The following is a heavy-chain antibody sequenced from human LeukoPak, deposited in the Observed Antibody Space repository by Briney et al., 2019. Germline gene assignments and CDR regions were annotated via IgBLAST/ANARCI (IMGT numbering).Heavy chain of an antibody. CDR2: INTNTGNP. CDR3: ARGSIGAPHHFDY. V-gene: IGHV7-4-1*02. J-gene: IGHJ4*02. Sequence: PEASVKVSCRASGYTFTSYAMNWVRQAPGQGLEWMGWINTNTGNPTYAQGFTGRFVFSLDTSVGTAYLQISSLKAEDTAVYYCARGSIGAPHHFDYWGQGTLVTVSS. CDR1: GYTFTSYA. D-gene: IGHD3-10*01.